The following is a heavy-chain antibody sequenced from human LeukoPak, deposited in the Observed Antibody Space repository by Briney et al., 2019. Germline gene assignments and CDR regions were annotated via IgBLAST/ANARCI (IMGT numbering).Heavy chain of an antibody. Sequence: SETLSLTCTVSGGSNSSYYWSWIRQPAGKGLEWIGCIYTSGSTSYNPSLKSRVTMSVDTSKNQFSLKLSSVTAADTAVYYCARVVSDDFWSGYPPGGMDVWGQGTTVTVSS. D-gene: IGHD3-3*01. CDR2: IYTSGST. CDR1: GGSNSSYY. CDR3: ARVVSDDFWSGYPPGGMDV. J-gene: IGHJ6*02. V-gene: IGHV4-4*07.